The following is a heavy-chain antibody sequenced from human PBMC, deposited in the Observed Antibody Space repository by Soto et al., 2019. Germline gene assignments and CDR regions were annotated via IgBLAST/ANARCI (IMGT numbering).Heavy chain of an antibody. J-gene: IGHJ6*02. CDR2: IDPSDSYT. Sequence: GESLKISCKGSGYSFTSYWISWVRQMPGKGLEWMGRIDPSDSYTNYSPSFQGHVTISADKSISTAYLQWSSLKASDTAMYYCARRPAGTSPYYYYGTDVWGQGTTVTVSS. D-gene: IGHD2-2*01. V-gene: IGHV5-10-1*01. CDR3: ARRPAGTSPYYYYGTDV. CDR1: GYSFTSYW.